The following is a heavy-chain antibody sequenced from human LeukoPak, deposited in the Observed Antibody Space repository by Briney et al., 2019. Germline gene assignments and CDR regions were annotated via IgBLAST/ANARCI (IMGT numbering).Heavy chain of an antibody. Sequence: GGSLRLSCAASGFTFSSYAMSWVRQAPGKGLEWVSAISGSGGSTYYADSVKGRFTLSRDNSKNTLYLQINSLRAEDTAVYYCAKDMRAVAGPHFDYWGQGTLVTVSS. CDR3: AKDMRAVAGPHFDY. CDR2: ISGSGGST. V-gene: IGHV3-23*01. CDR1: GFTFSSYA. J-gene: IGHJ4*02. D-gene: IGHD6-19*01.